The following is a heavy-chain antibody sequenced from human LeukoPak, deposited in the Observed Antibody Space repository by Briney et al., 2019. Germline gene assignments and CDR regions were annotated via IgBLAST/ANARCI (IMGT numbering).Heavy chain of an antibody. V-gene: IGHV3-74*01. J-gene: IGHJ5*02. D-gene: IGHD3-9*01. Sequence: GGSLRLSCAASGFTFSGYVMHWVRQAPGKGLVWVSRINSDESTTNYADSVKGRFTISRDNAKNTLYLQMNSLRAEDTAVYDCSKDIFGLRSFDGWFDPWGQGTLVTVSS. CDR3: SKDIFGLRSFDGWFDP. CDR2: INSDESTT. CDR1: GFTFSGYV.